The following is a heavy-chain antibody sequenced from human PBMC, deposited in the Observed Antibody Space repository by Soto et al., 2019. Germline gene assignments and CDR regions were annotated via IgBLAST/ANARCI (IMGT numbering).Heavy chain of an antibody. D-gene: IGHD3-16*01. J-gene: IGHJ5*02. CDR3: ARMATFGSLNWFDP. CDR1: GYSFNNND. Sequence: SVKGSCKASGYSFNNNDVSWGRQATGQGLEWMGWMNPGSGDTGYAQKFQGRVTMTRDISTATAYMELSSLRSDDTATYYCARMATFGSLNWFDPWGQGTLVTVSS. V-gene: IGHV1-8*01. CDR2: MNPGSGDT.